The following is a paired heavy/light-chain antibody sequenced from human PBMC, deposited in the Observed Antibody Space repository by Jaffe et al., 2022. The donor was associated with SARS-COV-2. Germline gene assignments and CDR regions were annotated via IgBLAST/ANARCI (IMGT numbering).Heavy chain of an antibody. V-gene: IGHV3-7*03. Sequence: EVQLVESGGGLVQPGGSLRLSCAASGFTFSSYWMSWVRQAPGKGLEWVANIKEDGSDKYYVDSVKGRFTISRDNAENSLYLQMNSLRAEDTAVYYCARDTTIFGVVARPGWFDPWGQGTLVTVSS. D-gene: IGHD3-3*01. CDR2: IKEDGSDK. CDR3: ARDTTIFGVVARPGWFDP. CDR1: GFTFSSYW. J-gene: IGHJ5*02.
Light chain of an antibody. V-gene: IGLV2-11*01. Sequence: QSALTQPRSVSGSPGQSVTISCTGTSSDVGGYNYVSWYQQHPGKAPKLIIYDVSKRPSGVPDRFSGSKSGNTASLTISGLQAEDETDYYCCSYAGSYTPYVFGTGTMVTVL. CDR2: DVS. CDR1: SSDVGGYNY. J-gene: IGLJ1*01. CDR3: CSYAGSYTPYV.